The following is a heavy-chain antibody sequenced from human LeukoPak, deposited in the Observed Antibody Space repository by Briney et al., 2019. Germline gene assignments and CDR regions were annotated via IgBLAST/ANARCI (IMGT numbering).Heavy chain of an antibody. CDR3: ARNIRFLEWLFGWFDP. CDR2: IYTSGST. D-gene: IGHD3-3*01. CDR1: GGSISSYY. V-gene: IGHV4-4*07. J-gene: IGHJ5*02. Sequence: SQTLSLTCTVSGGSISSYYWSWIRQPAGKGLEWIGRIYTSGSTNYNPSLKSRVTMSVDTSKNQFSLKLSSVTAADTAVYYCARNIRFLEWLFGWFDPWGQGTLVTVSS.